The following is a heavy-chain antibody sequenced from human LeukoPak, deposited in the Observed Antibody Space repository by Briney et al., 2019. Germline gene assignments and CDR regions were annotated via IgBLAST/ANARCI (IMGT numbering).Heavy chain of an antibody. J-gene: IGHJ3*02. CDR2: INPKNGGA. V-gene: IGHV1-2*07. CDR3: AREGLDI. CDR1: GYTFIGHY. Sequence: ASVKVSCKTSGYTFIGHYIHWVRQAPGQGLEWMGWINPKNGGANYAPRFQGRVTMTRDRSISTVYMEVTRLTSDDTAVYYCAREGLDIWGQGTMVTVSS.